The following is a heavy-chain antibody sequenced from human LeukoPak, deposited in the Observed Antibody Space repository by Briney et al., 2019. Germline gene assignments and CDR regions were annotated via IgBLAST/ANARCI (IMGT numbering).Heavy chain of an antibody. Sequence: GGPLRLSCAASGFALSSHWMTWVRQVPGRGPEWVANVNRDGSETYYLDSVKGRFTISKDNAKNSLYLQMNSLRAEDTAVYYCARDQVGYCSSTSCYVHHYYGMDVWGQGTTVTVSS. V-gene: IGHV3-7*03. CDR3: ARDQVGYCSSTSCYVHHYYGMDV. CDR2: VNRDGSET. D-gene: IGHD2-2*01. J-gene: IGHJ6*02. CDR1: GFALSSHW.